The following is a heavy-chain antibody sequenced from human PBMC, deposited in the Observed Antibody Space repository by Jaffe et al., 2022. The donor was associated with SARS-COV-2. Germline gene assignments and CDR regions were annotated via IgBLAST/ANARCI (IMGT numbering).Heavy chain of an antibody. CDR3: TTGGLRAHRTRAFDI. Sequence: EVQLVESGGGLVKPGGSLRLSCAASGFTFSNAWMSWVRQAPGKGLEWVGRIKSKTDGGTTDYAAPVKGRFTISRDDSKNTLYLQMNSLKTEDTAVYYCTTGGLRAHRTRAFDIWGQGTMVTVSS. D-gene: IGHD3-16*01. J-gene: IGHJ3*02. CDR1: GFTFSNAW. V-gene: IGHV3-15*01. CDR2: IKSKTDGGTT.